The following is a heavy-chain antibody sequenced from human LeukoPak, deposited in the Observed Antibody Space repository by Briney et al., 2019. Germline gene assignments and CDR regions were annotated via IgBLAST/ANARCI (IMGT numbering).Heavy chain of an antibody. CDR2: ISGIGGST. CDR3: AKSVVPAAITFLSSADY. J-gene: IGHJ4*02. CDR1: GFTFSSYA. Sequence: GGFLRLSCAASGFTFSSYAMSWVRQAPGKGLEWVSAISGIGGSTYYADSVKGRFTISRDNSKNTLYLQMNSLRAEDTAVYYCAKSVVPAAITFLSSADYWGQGTLVTVSS. D-gene: IGHD2-2*02. V-gene: IGHV3-23*01.